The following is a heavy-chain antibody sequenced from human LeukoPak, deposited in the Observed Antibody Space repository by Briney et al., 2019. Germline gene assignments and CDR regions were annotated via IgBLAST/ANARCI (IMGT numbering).Heavy chain of an antibody. CDR3: AREVAARPYYFDY. J-gene: IGHJ4*02. D-gene: IGHD6-6*01. Sequence: GASVKVSCKASGGTFSSYAISWVRQAPGQGLEWMGGIIPIFGTANYAQKFQGRVTITTDESTSTAYMELSSLRSEDTAVYYCAREVAARPYYFDYWGQGTLVTVSS. CDR1: GGTFSSYA. CDR2: IIPIFGTA. V-gene: IGHV1-69*05.